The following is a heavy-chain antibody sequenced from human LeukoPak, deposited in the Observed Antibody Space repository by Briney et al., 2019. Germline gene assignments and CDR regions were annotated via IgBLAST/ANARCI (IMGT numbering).Heavy chain of an antibody. V-gene: IGHV1-2*02. CDR2: INPNSGGT. J-gene: IGHJ4*02. D-gene: IGHD2-8*01. Sequence: GASVKVSCKASGYTFTSYGISWVRQAPGQGLGWMGWINPNSGGTNYAQKFQGRVTMTRDTSISTAYMELSRLRSDDTAVYYCARVRSYCTNGVCYWDLDYWGQGTLVTVSS. CDR1: GYTFTSYG. CDR3: ARVRSYCTNGVCYWDLDY.